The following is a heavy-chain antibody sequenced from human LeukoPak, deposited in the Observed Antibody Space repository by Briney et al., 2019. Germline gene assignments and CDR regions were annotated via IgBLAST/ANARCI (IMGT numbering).Heavy chain of an antibody. Sequence: SVKVSCKASGGTFSSYAISWVRQAPGQGLEWMGGIIPIFGTANYAQKFQGRVTITADESTSTAYMELSSLRSEDTAVYYCARLCSSTSCYREYYFDYWGQGTLVTVSS. CDR1: GGTFSSYA. V-gene: IGHV1-69*13. CDR2: IIPIFGTA. D-gene: IGHD2-2*02. CDR3: ARLCSSTSCYREYYFDY. J-gene: IGHJ4*02.